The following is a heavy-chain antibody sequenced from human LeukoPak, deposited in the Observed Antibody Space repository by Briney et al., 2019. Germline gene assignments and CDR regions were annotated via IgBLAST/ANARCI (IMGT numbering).Heavy chain of an antibody. CDR1: GFTFSSFW. CDR3: ATDRGWFFDY. J-gene: IGHJ4*02. CDR2: INSDGTST. Sequence: GGSLRLSCAASGFTFSSFWMHWVRQAPGKGLVWVSHINSDGTSTNYADSVKGRFTISRDNAKNTLYLQMNRLRAEDTAVFYCATDRGWFFDYWGQGTLVTVAS. V-gene: IGHV3-74*01. D-gene: IGHD6-19*01.